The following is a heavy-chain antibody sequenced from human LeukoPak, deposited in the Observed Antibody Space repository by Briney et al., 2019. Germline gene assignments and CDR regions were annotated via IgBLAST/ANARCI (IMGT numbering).Heavy chain of an antibody. Sequence: ASVKVSCKASGYTFTGYYMHWVRQAPGQGLEWMGWINPNSGGTNYAQKFQGRVTMTRDTSISTAYMELSRLRSDDTAVYYCARDRGGYCSSTSCYYYYYYYMDVWGKGTTVTVSS. CDR1: GYTFTGYY. CDR3: ARDRGGYCSSTSCYYYYYYYMDV. CDR2: INPNSGGT. V-gene: IGHV1-2*02. D-gene: IGHD2-2*03. J-gene: IGHJ6*03.